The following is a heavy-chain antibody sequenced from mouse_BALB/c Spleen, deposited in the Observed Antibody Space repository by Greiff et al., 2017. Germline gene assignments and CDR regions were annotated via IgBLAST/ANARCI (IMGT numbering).Heavy chain of an antibody. Sequence: QVQLKQSGAELAKPGASVKMSCKASGYTFTSYWMHWVKQRPGQGLEWIGYINPSTGYTEYNQKFKDKATLTADKSSSTAYMQLSSLTSEDSAVYYCAYGNYDWFAYWGQGTTLTVSS. J-gene: IGHJ2*01. D-gene: IGHD2-1*01. CDR3: AYGNYDWFAY. V-gene: IGHV1-7*01. CDR1: GYTFTSYW. CDR2: INPSTGYT.